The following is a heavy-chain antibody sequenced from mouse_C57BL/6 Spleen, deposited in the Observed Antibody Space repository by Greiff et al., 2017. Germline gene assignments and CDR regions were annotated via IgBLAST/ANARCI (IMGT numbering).Heavy chain of an antibody. Sequence: VQLKESGPELVKPGASVKISCKASGYSFTGYYMNWVKQSPEKSLEWIGEINPSTGGTTYNQKFKAKATLTVDKSSSTAYMQLKSLTSEDSAVYYCARSEGNYDFDYWGQGTTLTVSS. CDR2: INPSTGGT. CDR3: ARSEGNYDFDY. D-gene: IGHD2-1*01. J-gene: IGHJ2*01. V-gene: IGHV1-42*01. CDR1: GYSFTGYY.